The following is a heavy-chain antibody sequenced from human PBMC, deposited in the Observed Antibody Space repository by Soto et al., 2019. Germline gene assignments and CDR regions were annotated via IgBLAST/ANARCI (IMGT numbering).Heavy chain of an antibody. CDR3: ALGPWGYSLY. CDR1: GFSFSTSGVG. V-gene: IGHV2-5*02. D-gene: IGHD3-22*01. Sequence: QITLKESGPTLVKPTQTLTLTCTFSGFSFSTSGVGVGWIRQPPGKALQWLALIYWDDDKGYSPSLKSRLTITKDTSKNQVVLTMTNMDPVDTATYFCALGPWGYSLYWGQGTLVTVSS. CDR2: IYWDDDK. J-gene: IGHJ4*02.